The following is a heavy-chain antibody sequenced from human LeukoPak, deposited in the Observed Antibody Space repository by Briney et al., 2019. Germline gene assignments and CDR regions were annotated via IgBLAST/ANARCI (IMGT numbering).Heavy chain of an antibody. CDR1: GFTFTSCA. J-gene: IGHJ4*02. Sequence: PGGSLRLSCAASGFTFTSCAMTWVRQAPRKGLEWVSAISAGGGSTYYADSVKGRFTIARDNSKNTLSLQMDSLRAEDTAVYYCARTAMGDYVRFPNDYWGQGTLVTVSS. CDR2: ISAGGGST. V-gene: IGHV3-23*01. CDR3: ARTAMGDYVRFPNDY. D-gene: IGHD4-17*01.